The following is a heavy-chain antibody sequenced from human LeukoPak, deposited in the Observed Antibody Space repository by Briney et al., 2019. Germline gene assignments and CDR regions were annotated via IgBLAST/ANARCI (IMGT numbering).Heavy chain of an antibody. Sequence: PSQTLSLTCAVSGGSISSGGYAWSWIRQPPGKGLEWIGYIYYSGSTYYNPSLKSRGTISVDTSKNQFSLKLSSVTAADTAVYYCARDGGPDYDILTGYVWFDPWGQGTLVTVSS. V-gene: IGHV4-30-4*07. CDR2: IYYSGST. CDR3: ARDGGPDYDILTGYVWFDP. CDR1: GGSISSGGYA. D-gene: IGHD3-9*01. J-gene: IGHJ5*02.